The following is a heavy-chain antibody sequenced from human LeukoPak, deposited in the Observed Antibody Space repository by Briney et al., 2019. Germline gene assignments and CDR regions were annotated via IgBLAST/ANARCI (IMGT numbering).Heavy chain of an antibody. CDR3: ARENSGSYYQFDC. Sequence: GGSLRLSCAASGFIFSTYSMNWVRQAPGKGLEWVSSISSSTSYIYYADSVKGRVTISRDNAKNSLYLQMNSLRPEDTAVYYCARENSGSYYQFDCWGQGTLVTVSS. D-gene: IGHD1-26*01. J-gene: IGHJ4*02. CDR1: GFIFSTYS. V-gene: IGHV3-21*01. CDR2: ISSSTSYI.